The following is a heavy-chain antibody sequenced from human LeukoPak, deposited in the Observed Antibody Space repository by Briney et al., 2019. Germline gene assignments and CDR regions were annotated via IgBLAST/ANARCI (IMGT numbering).Heavy chain of an antibody. V-gene: IGHV3-23*01. CDR2: ISGSGGNT. CDR1: GFSFSSHG. Sequence: GGSLRLSCAGSGFSFSSHGMSWVRQAPGKGLEWVSAISGSGGNTYYADSVKGRFTISRDNSKNTLYLQMNSLRAEDTAVYYCAKNLAGSGSRISPFDYWGQGTLVTVSS. J-gene: IGHJ4*02. D-gene: IGHD3-10*01. CDR3: AKNLAGSGSRISPFDY.